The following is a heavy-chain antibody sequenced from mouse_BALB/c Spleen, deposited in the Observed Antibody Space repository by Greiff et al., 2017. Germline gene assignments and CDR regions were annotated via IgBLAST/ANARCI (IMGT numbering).Heavy chain of an antibody. V-gene: IGHV5-6-5*01. CDR2: ISSGGST. Sequence: EVQRVESGGGLVKPGGSLKLSCAASGFTFSSYAMSWVRQTPEKRLEWVASISSGGSTYYPDSVKGRFTISRDNARNILYLQMSSLRSEDTAMYYCARGGSGPDYWGQGTTLTVSS. D-gene: IGHD4-1*01. CDR3: ARGGSGPDY. J-gene: IGHJ2*01. CDR1: GFTFSSYA.